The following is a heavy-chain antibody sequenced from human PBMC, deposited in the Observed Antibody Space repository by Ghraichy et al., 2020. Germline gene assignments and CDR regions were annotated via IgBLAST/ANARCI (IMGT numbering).Heavy chain of an antibody. CDR2: IYYSGST. V-gene: IGHV4-59*01. D-gene: IGHD4-17*01. Sequence: SETLSLTCTVSGGSISSYYWCWIRQPPGKGLEWIGYIYYSGSTNYNPSLKSRVTISVDTSKNQFSLKLSSVTAADTAVYYYARAGADYYYYYMDVWGKGTTVTVSS. CDR3: ARAGADYYYYYMDV. CDR1: GGSISSYY. J-gene: IGHJ6*03.